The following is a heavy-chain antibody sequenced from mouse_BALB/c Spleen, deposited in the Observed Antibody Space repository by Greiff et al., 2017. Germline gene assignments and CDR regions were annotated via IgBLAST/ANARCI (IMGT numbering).Heavy chain of an antibody. Sequence: EVTLVESGGGLVKPGGSLKLSCAASGFTFSSYTMSLVRQTPEKRLEWVATISSGGSYTYYPDSVKGRFTISRDNAKNTLYLQMSSMKSEDTAMYYCTREGLYYYGYAMDYWGQGTSVTVSS. D-gene: IGHD1-1*01. CDR3: TREGLYYYGYAMDY. V-gene: IGHV5-6-4*01. CDR1: GFTFSSYT. J-gene: IGHJ4*01. CDR2: ISSGGSYT.